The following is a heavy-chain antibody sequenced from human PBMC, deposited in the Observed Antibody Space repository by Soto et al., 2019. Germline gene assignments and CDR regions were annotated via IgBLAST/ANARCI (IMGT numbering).Heavy chain of an antibody. V-gene: IGHV1-18*04. D-gene: IGHD1-20*01. CDR1: GYTFTSYG. J-gene: IGHJ4*02. CDR3: ARRSDNLNLGGGFDY. Sequence: QVQLVQSGAEVKKPGASVKVSCKASGYTFTSYGISWVRQAPGQGLEWMGWINTYNSNTNYAQKFQGRVTMTTDTSTSTAHMELGRLRSDDTAVYYCARRSDNLNLGGGFDYWGQGTLVTVSS. CDR2: INTYNSNT.